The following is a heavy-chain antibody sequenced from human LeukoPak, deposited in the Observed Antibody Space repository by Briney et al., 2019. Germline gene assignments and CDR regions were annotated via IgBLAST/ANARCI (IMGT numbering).Heavy chain of an antibody. J-gene: IGHJ4*02. Sequence: GGSLRLSCAASGFPFSSYGMHWVRRAPGKGLEWVAVISYDGSNKYYTDSVKGRFTISRDNSKNTLYLQMNSLRAEDTAVYYCAKDYGSGNAVFDYWGQGTLVTVSS. D-gene: IGHD3-10*01. V-gene: IGHV3-30*18. CDR2: ISYDGSNK. CDR1: GFPFSSYG. CDR3: AKDYGSGNAVFDY.